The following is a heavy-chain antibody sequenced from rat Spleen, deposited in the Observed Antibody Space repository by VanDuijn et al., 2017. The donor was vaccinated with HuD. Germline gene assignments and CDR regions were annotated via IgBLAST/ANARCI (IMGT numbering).Heavy chain of an antibody. V-gene: IGHV5-7*01. CDR2: ISYDGSST. Sequence: EVQVVESGGGLVQPGRSLKLSCAASGFTFSDYYMVWVRQAPTKGLEWVATISYDGSSTYYRDSVKGLFTISRDNAKSTLYLQMDSLRSEDTATYYCATLDSGDPDYWGQGVMVTVSS. D-gene: IGHD1-1*01. J-gene: IGHJ2*01. CDR1: GFTFSDYY. CDR3: ATLDSGDPDY.